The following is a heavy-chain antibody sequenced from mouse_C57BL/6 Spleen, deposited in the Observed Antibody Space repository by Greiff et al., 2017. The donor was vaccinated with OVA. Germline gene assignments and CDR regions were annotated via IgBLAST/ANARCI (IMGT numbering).Heavy chain of an antibody. CDR3: ARVGVTTVGAMDY. CDR2: INPNNGGT. CDR1: GYTFTDYY. J-gene: IGHJ4*01. Sequence: EVQLQQSGPELVKPGASVKISCKASGYTFTDYYMNWVKQSHGKSLEWIGDINPNNGGTSYNQKFKGKATLTVDKSSSTAYMELRSLTSEDSAVYYCARVGVTTVGAMDYWGQGTSVTVSS. D-gene: IGHD1-1*01. V-gene: IGHV1-26*01.